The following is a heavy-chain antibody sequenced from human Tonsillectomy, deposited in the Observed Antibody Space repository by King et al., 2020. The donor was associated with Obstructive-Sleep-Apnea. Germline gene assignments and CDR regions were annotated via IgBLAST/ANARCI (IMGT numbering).Heavy chain of an antibody. CDR3: ATDRGWTWKY. Sequence: QLVQSGAEVKKPGASVKVSCEVSGDTLSELAMHWVRQAPGKGLEWMGGSDPEHGQISYAQKFQGRITLTEDTSTETAYMHLSGLRSEDTAVYYCATDRGWTWKYWGQGTLVTVSS. V-gene: IGHV1-24*01. CDR2: SDPEHGQI. CDR1: GDTLSELA. D-gene: IGHD1-1*01. J-gene: IGHJ4*02.